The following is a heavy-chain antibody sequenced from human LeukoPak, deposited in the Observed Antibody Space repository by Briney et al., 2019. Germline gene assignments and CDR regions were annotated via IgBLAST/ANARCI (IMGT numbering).Heavy chain of an antibody. D-gene: IGHD3-3*01. CDR3: AKAKGSGYYRNWFDP. V-gene: IGHV3-30*18. Sequence: GGSLRLSCAASGFTFSSYGMHWVRQAPGKGLEWVAVISYDGSNKYYADSVKGRFTISRDNSKNTLYLQMNSLRAEDTAVYYCAKAKGSGYYRNWFDPWGRGTLVTVSS. CDR1: GFTFSSYG. J-gene: IGHJ5*02. CDR2: ISYDGSNK.